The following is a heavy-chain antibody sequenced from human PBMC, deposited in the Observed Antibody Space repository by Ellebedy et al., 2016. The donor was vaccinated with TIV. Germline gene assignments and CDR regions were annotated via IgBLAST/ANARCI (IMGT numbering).Heavy chain of an antibody. CDR3: ARAYRVSRSYSPKDAFDV. Sequence: SETLSLXXTVSGGSISSGGYYWNWIRQHPGKGLEWIGNIHSDGSTYYNPSLKSRLTISIDTSKNQFSLNLDSLTAADSAIYYCARAYRVSRSYSPKDAFDVWGQGTMVTVSS. D-gene: IGHD1-26*01. V-gene: IGHV4-31*03. CDR1: GGSISSGGYY. J-gene: IGHJ3*01. CDR2: IHSDGST.